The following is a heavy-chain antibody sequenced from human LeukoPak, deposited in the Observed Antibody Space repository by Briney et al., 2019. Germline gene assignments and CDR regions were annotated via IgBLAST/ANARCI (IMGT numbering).Heavy chain of an antibody. J-gene: IGHJ6*02. CDR3: VRGYSFGPYGMDV. CDR1: GFPFSSYA. Sequence: GGSLRLSCSASGFPFSSYAMEWVRQAPGKGLEYVSAISDSGGSTYYADSVKGRFTISRDNSKNTLYLQMSSLRAEDTAVYFCVRGYSFGPYGMDVWGQGTTVTVSS. CDR2: ISDSGGST. D-gene: IGHD2-15*01. V-gene: IGHV3-64D*09.